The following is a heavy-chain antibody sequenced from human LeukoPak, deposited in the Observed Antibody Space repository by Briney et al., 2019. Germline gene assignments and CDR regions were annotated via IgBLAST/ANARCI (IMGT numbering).Heavy chain of an antibody. CDR3: ARFRGIRWFDP. J-gene: IGHJ5*02. CDR2: IYYSGST. Sequence: PSETLSLTCTVSGGSISSYYWSWIRQPPGKGLEWIGYIYYSGSTSYNPSLKSRVTISVDTSKNQFSLKLSSVTAADAAVYYCARFRGIRWFDPWGQGTLVTVSS. V-gene: IGHV4-59*01. D-gene: IGHD3-3*02. CDR1: GGSISSYY.